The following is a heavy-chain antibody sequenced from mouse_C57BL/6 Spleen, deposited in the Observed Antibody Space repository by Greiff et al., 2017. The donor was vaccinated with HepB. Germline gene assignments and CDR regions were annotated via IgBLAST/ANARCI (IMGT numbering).Heavy chain of an antibody. CDR2: IDPEDGDT. J-gene: IGHJ4*01. Sequence: VQLKQSGAELVRPGASVKLSCTASGFNFKGYYMHWVKQRPEQGLEWIGRIDPEDGDTEYAPKFQGKATLTADTSSNTAYLQLRSLTSEDTAVYYCTRDGGTDDKDYWGQGTPVTVSA. CDR3: TRDGGTDDKDY. CDR1: GFNFKGYY. D-gene: IGHD4-1*01. V-gene: IGHV14-1*01.